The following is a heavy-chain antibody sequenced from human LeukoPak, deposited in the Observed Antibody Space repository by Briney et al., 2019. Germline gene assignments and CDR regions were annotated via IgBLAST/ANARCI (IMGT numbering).Heavy chain of an antibody. V-gene: IGHV3-30*04. D-gene: IGHD3-16*01. CDR1: GFTFSSYA. Sequence: GGSLRLSCAASGFTFSSYAMHWVRQAPGKGLEWVAVISYDGSNKYYADSVKGRFTISRDNSKNTLYLQMNSLRAEDTAVYYCARDHHGGSDYWGQGTLVTVSS. J-gene: IGHJ4*02. CDR3: ARDHHGGSDY. CDR2: ISYDGSNK.